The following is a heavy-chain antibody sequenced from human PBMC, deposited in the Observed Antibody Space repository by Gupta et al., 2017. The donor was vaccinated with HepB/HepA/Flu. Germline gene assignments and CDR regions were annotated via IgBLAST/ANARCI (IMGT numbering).Heavy chain of an antibody. J-gene: IGHJ4*02. CDR2: INSDGSRI. CDR3: TRDTYGPNDH. D-gene: IGHD4-17*01. CDR1: GFIFSTYW. Sequence: EFQLVDSGGGLVQPGGSLRLSCAASGFIFSTYWMHWIRQAPGKGLEWVSRINSDGSRIDYADSVKGRFTISRDNARNTLYLQMNSLRAEDTAVYYCTRDTYGPNDHWGQGTLVTVSS. V-gene: IGHV3-74*01.